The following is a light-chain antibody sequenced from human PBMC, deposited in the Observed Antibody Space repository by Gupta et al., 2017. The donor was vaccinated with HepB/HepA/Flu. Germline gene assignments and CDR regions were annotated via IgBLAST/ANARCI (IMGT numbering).Light chain of an antibody. V-gene: IGKV3-11*01. CDR1: QSVSSY. CDR3: QQRSNWPPLFT. Sequence: EIVLTQSPAPLSLSPGDRATLSSRASQSVSSYLAWYQQKPGQAPRLLIYDASNRATGIPARFSGSGSGTDFTLTISSLEPEDFAVYYCQQRSNWPPLFTFGPGTKVDIK. J-gene: IGKJ3*01. CDR2: DAS.